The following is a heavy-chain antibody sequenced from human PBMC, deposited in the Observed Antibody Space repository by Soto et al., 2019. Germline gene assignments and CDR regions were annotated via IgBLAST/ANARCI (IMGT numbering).Heavy chain of an antibody. CDR3: ARLSGLRYFDWLPYYFDY. D-gene: IGHD3-9*01. Sequence: SETLSLTCTVSGGSISSYYWSWIRQPPGKGLEWIGYIYYSGSTNYNPSLKSRVTISVDTSKNQFSLKLSSVTAADTAVYYCARLSGLRYFDWLPYYFDYWGQGTLVTVSS. V-gene: IGHV4-59*01. J-gene: IGHJ4*02. CDR2: IYYSGST. CDR1: GGSISSYY.